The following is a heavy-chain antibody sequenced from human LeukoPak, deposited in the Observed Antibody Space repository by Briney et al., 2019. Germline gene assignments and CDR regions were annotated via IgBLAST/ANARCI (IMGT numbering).Heavy chain of an antibody. CDR3: AMTRGYGSYFDY. CDR1: GYTFTSHG. D-gene: IGHD5-12*01. Sequence: ASVKVSCKASGYTFTSHGISWVRQAAGQGREWMGWISTYNGNTNYAQKLQGRVSMTTDTSTSTAYMDLRSLRSDDTAVYYCAMTRGYGSYFDYWGQGTLVTVSS. V-gene: IGHV1-18*01. J-gene: IGHJ4*02. CDR2: ISTYNGNT.